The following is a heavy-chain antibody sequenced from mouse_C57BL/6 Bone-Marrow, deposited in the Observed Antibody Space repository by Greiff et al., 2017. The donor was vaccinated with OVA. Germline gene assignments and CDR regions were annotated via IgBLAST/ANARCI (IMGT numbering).Heavy chain of an antibody. D-gene: IGHD2-1*01. J-gene: IGHJ2*01. CDR1: GYTFTSYW. CDR3: ARPYGNYYFDY. Sequence: QVQLQQPGAELVMPGASVKLSCKASGYTFTSYWMHWVKQRPGQGLEWIGEIDPSDSYTNYNQKFKGKSTLTVDKSSSTAYMQLSSLTSEDSAVYYCARPYGNYYFDYWGQSTTLTVSS. CDR2: IDPSDSYT. V-gene: IGHV1-69*01.